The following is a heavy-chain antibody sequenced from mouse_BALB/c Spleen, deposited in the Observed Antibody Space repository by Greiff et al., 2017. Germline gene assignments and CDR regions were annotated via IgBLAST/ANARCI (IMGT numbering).Heavy chain of an antibody. CDR3: ASPSTPPMYFDV. CDR1: GYTFTSYV. Sequence: LQESGPELVKPGASVKMSCKASGYTFTSYVMHWVKQKPGQGLEWIGYINPYNDGTKYNEKFKGKATLTSDKSSSTAYMELSSLTSEDSAVYYCASPSTPPMYFDVWGAGTTVTVSS. D-gene: IGHD1-1*01. V-gene: IGHV1-14*01. CDR2: INPYNDGT. J-gene: IGHJ1*01.